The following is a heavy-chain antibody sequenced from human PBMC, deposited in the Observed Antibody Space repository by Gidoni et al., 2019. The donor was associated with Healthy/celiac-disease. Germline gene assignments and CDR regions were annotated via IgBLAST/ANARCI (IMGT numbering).Heavy chain of an antibody. V-gene: IGHV4-30-2*01. CDR3: AVDRASGMDV. CDR1: GGFINSGGYS. J-gene: IGHJ6*02. Sequence: QLQLQESGSGLVKPSQTLSLTCSASGGFINSGGYSWTWIRQPPGMVLEWIGYIFHTGSTYYHPSLKSRVTISADRSNNQFSLKLSSVTAADTAVYYCAVDRASGMDVWGQGTTVTVSS. CDR2: IFHTGST.